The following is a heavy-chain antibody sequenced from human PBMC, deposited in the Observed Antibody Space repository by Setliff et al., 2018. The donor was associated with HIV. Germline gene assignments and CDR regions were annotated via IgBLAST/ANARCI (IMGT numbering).Heavy chain of an antibody. V-gene: IGHV4-39*07. CDR1: HGSISSTSHY. Sequence: SETLSLTCIVSHGSISSTSHYWGWVRQSPGRRLEWIGSIYYSGRTYYNPSLKSRLTMSVDTSRNQFSLKVTSVTAADTAVYYCERVGVRNWNDDGIDFWGQGALVTVSS. D-gene: IGHD1-1*01. J-gene: IGHJ4*02. CDR3: ERVGVRNWNDDGIDF. CDR2: IYYSGRT.